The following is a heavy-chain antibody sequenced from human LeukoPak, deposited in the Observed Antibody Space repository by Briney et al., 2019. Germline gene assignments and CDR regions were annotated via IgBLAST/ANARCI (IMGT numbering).Heavy chain of an antibody. CDR3: ARDRKAITMVRGALYYFDY. V-gene: IGHV1-69*04. CDR2: IIPILGIA. J-gene: IGHJ4*02. D-gene: IGHD3-10*01. CDR1: GGTFSSYA. Sequence: SVKVPCKASGGTFSSYAISWVRQAPGHGLKWMGRIIPILGIANYAQKFQGRVTITADKSTSTAYMELSSLRSEDTAVYYCARDRKAITMVRGALYYFDYWGQGTLVTVSS.